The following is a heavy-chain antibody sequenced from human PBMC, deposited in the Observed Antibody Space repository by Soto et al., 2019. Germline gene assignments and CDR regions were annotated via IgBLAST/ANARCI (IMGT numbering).Heavy chain of an antibody. CDR2: ISSSSSYI. Sequence: GGSLRLSCAASGFTFSSYSMNWVRQAPGKGLEWVSSISSSSSYIYYADSVKGRFTISRDNAKNSLYLQMNSLRAEDTAVYYCARDCYGDYEFNAFDIWGQGTMVTVSS. CDR3: ARDCYGDYEFNAFDI. J-gene: IGHJ3*02. CDR1: GFTFSSYS. V-gene: IGHV3-21*01. D-gene: IGHD4-17*01.